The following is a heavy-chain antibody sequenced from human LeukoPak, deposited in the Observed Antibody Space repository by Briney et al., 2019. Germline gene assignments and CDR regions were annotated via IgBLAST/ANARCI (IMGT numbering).Heavy chain of an antibody. D-gene: IGHD6-13*01. CDR1: GFTFSSYE. V-gene: IGHV3-48*03. J-gene: IGHJ4*02. Sequence: GGSLRLSCAASGFTFSSYEMNWVRQAPGKGLEWVSSISSRAGTIYYADSVKGRFTISRDNAKNSLHLQMNTLRAEDTAVYYCARVGVLSSSWLLYWGQGTLVTVSS. CDR2: ISSRAGTI. CDR3: ARVGVLSSSWLLY.